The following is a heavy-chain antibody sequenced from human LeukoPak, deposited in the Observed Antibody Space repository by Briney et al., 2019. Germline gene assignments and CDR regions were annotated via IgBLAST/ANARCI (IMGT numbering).Heavy chain of an antibody. V-gene: IGHV1-2*06. J-gene: IGHJ5*02. CDR3: ASSGGYSYGYHS. CDR1: GYTFTCYY. CDR2: INPNSGGT. Sequence: ASVKVSCKASGYTFTCYYMHWVRQAPGQGLEWMGRINPNSGGTNYAHKFQGRDTMTRDTSISTAYMELSRLRSDDTAVYYCASSGGYSYGYHSWGQGTLVTVSS. D-gene: IGHD5-18*01.